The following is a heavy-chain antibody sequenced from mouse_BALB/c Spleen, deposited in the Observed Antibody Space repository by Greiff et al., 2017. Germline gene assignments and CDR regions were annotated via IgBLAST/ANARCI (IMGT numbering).Heavy chain of an antibody. CDR3: ARESYGSFY. Sequence: EVKLVESGPGLVKPSQSLSLTCTVTGYSITSDYAWNWIRQFPGNKLEWMGYISYSGSTSYNPSLKSRISITRDTSKNQFFLQLNSVTTEDTATYYCARESYGSFYWGQGTTLTVSS. D-gene: IGHD1-1*01. CDR2: ISYSGST. CDR1: GYSITSDYA. J-gene: IGHJ2*01. V-gene: IGHV3-2*02.